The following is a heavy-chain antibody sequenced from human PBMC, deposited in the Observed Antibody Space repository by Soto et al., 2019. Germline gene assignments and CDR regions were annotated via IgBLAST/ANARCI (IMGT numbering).Heavy chain of an antibody. Sequence: EVQLLESGGGLVQPGGSLRLSCAASGFTFSSYAMSWVRQAPGKGLEWVSGISGSGGSTYYADSVKGRFTISRDNSKNTLYLKRNSRGAEDTALYYWAKGGRRGGGGYFDYWGQGTLVTVSS. D-gene: IGHD3-10*01. CDR3: AKGGRRGGGGYFDY. J-gene: IGHJ4*02. CDR2: ISGSGGST. CDR1: GFTFSSYA. V-gene: IGHV3-23*01.